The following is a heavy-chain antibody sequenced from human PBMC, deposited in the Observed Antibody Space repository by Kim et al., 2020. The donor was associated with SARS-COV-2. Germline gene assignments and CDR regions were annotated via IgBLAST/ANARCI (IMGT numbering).Heavy chain of an antibody. CDR3: ARSPLGSSWYGGWFDP. Sequence: SETLSLTCTVSGGSISSYYWSWIRQPPGKGLEWIGYIYYSGSTNYNPSLKSRVTISVDTSKNQFSLKLSSVTAADTAVYYCARSPLGSSWYGGWFDPWGQGTLVTVSS. CDR1: GGSISSYY. V-gene: IGHV4-59*01. CDR2: IYYSGST. J-gene: IGHJ5*02. D-gene: IGHD6-13*01.